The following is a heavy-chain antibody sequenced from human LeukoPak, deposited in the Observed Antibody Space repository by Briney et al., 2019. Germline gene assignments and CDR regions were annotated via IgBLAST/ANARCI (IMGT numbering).Heavy chain of an antibody. V-gene: IGHV4-59*08. J-gene: IGHJ4*02. CDR1: GGSIRNYY. CDR2: IYYSEST. CDR3: ARQRCLGSSCHFDY. D-gene: IGHD6-13*01. Sequence: PSETLSLTCTVSGGSIRNYYWSWIRQPPGKGLEWIGYIYYSESTTNNFSLKSRVTISLDTSKNQFSLKLSSVTAADTAVYYCARQRCLGSSCHFDYWGQGTLVTVSS.